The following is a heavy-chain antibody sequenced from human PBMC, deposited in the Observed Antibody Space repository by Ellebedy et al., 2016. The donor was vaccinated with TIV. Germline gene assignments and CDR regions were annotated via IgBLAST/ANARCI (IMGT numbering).Heavy chain of an antibody. J-gene: IGHJ6*02. D-gene: IGHD2/OR15-2a*01. V-gene: IGHV5-10-1*01. Sequence: GESLKISCKGSGYSFTSYWISWVRQMPGKGLEWLGTIDPSDSYTYYSPSFQGPVPISADKSLSTAYLQWSSLKASATAMYYCARRGSEYHFFPYHYYALDVWGQGTTVTVSS. CDR2: IDPSDSYT. CDR1: GYSFTSYW. CDR3: ARRGSEYHFFPYHYYALDV.